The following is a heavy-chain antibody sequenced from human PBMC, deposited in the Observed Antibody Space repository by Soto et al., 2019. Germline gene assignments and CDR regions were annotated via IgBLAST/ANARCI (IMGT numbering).Heavy chain of an antibody. V-gene: IGHV3-7*03. Sequence: GGSLRLSCTASGLTFSSSWMSWVRQALGKGLEWVANIKQDGSETYYVDSVKGRFTISRDNAKNSLYLQLNSLRAEDTAVYYCARGLGYSGYYFDYWGQGSLVTVSS. D-gene: IGHD5-12*01. CDR2: IKQDGSET. CDR1: GLTFSSSW. CDR3: ARGLGYSGYYFDY. J-gene: IGHJ4*02.